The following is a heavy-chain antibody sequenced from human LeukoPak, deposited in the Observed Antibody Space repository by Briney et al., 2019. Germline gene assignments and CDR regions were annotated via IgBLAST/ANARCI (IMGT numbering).Heavy chain of an antibody. D-gene: IGHD3-10*01. CDR3: ARIRGGWYIDY. V-gene: IGHV3-53*01. Sequence: PGGPLRLSCAASGFTVSSNYMSWVRQAPGKGLEWVSVIYRGGSTYYADSVKGRFTISRDNSKNTLYLQMNSLRAEDTAVYYCARIRGGWYIDYWGQGTLVTVSS. CDR1: GFTVSSNY. CDR2: IYRGGST. J-gene: IGHJ4*02.